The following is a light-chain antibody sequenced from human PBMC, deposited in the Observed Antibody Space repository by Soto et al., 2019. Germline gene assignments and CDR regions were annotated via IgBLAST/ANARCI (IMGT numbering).Light chain of an antibody. V-gene: IGKV3-20*01. Sequence: EVVLTQSPGTVSLSPGERVTLSCRASQSVISNYLAWYQQRPGQAPRLLIYAASSRATGIPYRFSGSGSGTDFTLSISRLEPEDFAVYYCQQYGSSLTLTFGQGTKV. CDR1: QSVISNY. CDR2: AAS. J-gene: IGKJ1*01. CDR3: QQYGSSLTLT.